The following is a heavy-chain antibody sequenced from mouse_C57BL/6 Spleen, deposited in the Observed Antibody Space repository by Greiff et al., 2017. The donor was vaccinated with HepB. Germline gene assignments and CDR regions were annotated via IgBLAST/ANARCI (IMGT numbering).Heavy chain of an antibody. CDR1: GFTFSSYA. CDR2: ISDGGSYT. D-gene: IGHD2-5*01. V-gene: IGHV5-4*01. Sequence: DVMLVESGGGLVKPGGSLKLSCAASGFTFSSYAMSWVRQTPEKRLEWVATISDGGSYTYYPDNVKGRFTISRDNAKNNLYLQMSHLKSEDTAMYYCARERLYSNYVNWYFDVWGTGTTVTVSS. CDR3: ARERLYSNYVNWYFDV. J-gene: IGHJ1*03.